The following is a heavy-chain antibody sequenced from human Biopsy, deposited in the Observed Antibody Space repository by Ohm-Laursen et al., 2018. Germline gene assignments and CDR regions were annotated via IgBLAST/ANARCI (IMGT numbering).Heavy chain of an antibody. J-gene: IGHJ4*02. CDR1: GLDFSDYS. V-gene: IGHV3-21*04. CDR2: VTTTSSYI. CDR3: ARRRPIDY. Sequence: SLRLSCSASGLDFSDYSMSWVRQAPGKGLEWVSSVTTTSSYIYYADSVKGRFTISRDNAKNSLYLQMNSLRAEDTAVYYCARRRPIDYWGQGILVTVSS.